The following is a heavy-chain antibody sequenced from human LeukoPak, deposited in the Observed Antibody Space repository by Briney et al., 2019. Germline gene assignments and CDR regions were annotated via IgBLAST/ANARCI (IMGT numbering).Heavy chain of an antibody. Sequence: ASVKVSCKASGYTFTGYYMHWVRQAPGQGLEWMGWNNPNSGGTNYAQKFQGRVTMTRDTSISTAYMELSRLRSDDTAVYYCARDRDYGDYLNWFDPWSQGTLVTVSS. D-gene: IGHD4-17*01. CDR3: ARDRDYGDYLNWFDP. CDR2: NNPNSGGT. V-gene: IGHV1-2*02. J-gene: IGHJ5*02. CDR1: GYTFTGYY.